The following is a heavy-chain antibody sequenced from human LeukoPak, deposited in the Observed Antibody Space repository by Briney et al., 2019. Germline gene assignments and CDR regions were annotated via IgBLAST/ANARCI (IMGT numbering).Heavy chain of an antibody. CDR3: ARDLFTGWTWDY. CDR2: VHPGDGDR. D-gene: IGHD6-19*01. J-gene: IGHJ4*02. V-gene: IGHV1-46*01. CDR1: GYIFTSCL. Sequence: GASVKVSCKASGYIFTSCLMHWVRQAPGQGFAWVGKVHPGDGDRDYAERFQGRLTLTYDLSTTTVYMELTSLRSDDTAVYYCARDLFTGWTWDYWGQGTLLTVSS.